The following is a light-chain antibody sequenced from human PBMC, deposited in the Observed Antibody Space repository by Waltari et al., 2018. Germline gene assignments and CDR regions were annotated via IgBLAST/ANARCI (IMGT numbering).Light chain of an antibody. J-gene: IGLJ3*02. V-gene: IGLV3-27*01. CDR1: VLANKY. CDR2: RDT. CDR3: YAAADNNLGV. Sequence: SFELTQTSSLSVSPGQMVRITCSGDVLANKYARWFQQKPGQAPVLIISRDTERPSGIPERFSGSSSGTTVTLTIRGAQAEDEADYYCYAAADNNLGVFGGGTKVTVL.